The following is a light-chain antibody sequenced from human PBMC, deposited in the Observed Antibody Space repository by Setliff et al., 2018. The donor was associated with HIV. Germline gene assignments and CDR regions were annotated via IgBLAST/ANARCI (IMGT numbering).Light chain of an antibody. CDR1: TPNVGDNA. Sequence: SVLTQPPSASGAPGQRVTISCSGSTPNVGDNAVTWYKQVPGTAPKLLIFSTYLRPSGVPDRFSGSKSGTSASLAIGGLHSDDEGNYYCATWDDNLNGYVFGTGTKVTVL. J-gene: IGLJ1*01. CDR2: STY. CDR3: ATWDDNLNGYV. V-gene: IGLV1-44*01.